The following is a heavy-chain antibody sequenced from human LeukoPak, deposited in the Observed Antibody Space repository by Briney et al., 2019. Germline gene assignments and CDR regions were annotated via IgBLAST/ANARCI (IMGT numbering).Heavy chain of an antibody. CDR1: GFTFSSYA. D-gene: IGHD2-15*01. CDR3: ARPQSRYCSGGSCPGGGMDV. V-gene: IGHV3-30-3*01. J-gene: IGHJ6*02. Sequence: GRSLRLSCAASGFTFSSYAMHWVRQAPGKGLEWVAVISYDGSNKYYADSVKGRFTISRDNSKNTLYLQMNSLRAEDTAVYYCARPQSRYCSGGSCPGGGMDVWGQGTTVTVSS. CDR2: ISYDGSNK.